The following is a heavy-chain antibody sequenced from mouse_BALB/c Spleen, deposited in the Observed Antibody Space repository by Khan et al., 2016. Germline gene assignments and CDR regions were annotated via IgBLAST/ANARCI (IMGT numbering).Heavy chain of an antibody. CDR1: GFNIKDTY. V-gene: IGHV14-3*02. CDR2: IDPANGNT. J-gene: IGHJ4*01. Sequence: VRLQQSGAELVKPGASVKLSCTASGFNIKDTYMHWVKQRPEQGLEWIGRIDPANGNTKYDPKFQGKATITADTSSNTAYLQLSSLTSEDTAVYYCAPNWDIAMDYWGQGTSVTVSS. D-gene: IGHD4-1*01. CDR3: APNWDIAMDY.